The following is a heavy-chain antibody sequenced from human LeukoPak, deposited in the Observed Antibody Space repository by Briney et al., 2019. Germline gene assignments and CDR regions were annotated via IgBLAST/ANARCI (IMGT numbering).Heavy chain of an antibody. Sequence: ASVTVSCKASGYTFTSYGISWVRQAPGQGLEWMGWISAYNGNTNYAQELQGRVTMTTDTSTSTAYMELRSLRSDDTAVYYCARGGAAGDYYYYGMDVWGQGTTVTVSS. CDR2: ISAYNGNT. CDR1: GYTFTSYG. V-gene: IGHV1-18*01. CDR3: ARGGAAGDYYYYGMDV. J-gene: IGHJ6*02. D-gene: IGHD3-10*01.